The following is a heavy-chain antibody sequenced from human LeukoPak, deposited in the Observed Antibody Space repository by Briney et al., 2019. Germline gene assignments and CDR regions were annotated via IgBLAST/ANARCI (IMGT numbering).Heavy chain of an antibody. J-gene: IGHJ6*02. CDR3: ARDYYGSGSYYDGMDV. CDR1: GIIFSSYE. D-gene: IGHD3-10*01. V-gene: IGHV3-48*03. CDR2: ISSSGSTI. Sequence: GGSLRLSCAASGIIFSSYEMNWVRQAPGKGLEWVSYISSSGSTIYYADSVKGRFTSSRDNAKNSLYLQMNSLRAEDTAVYYCARDYYGSGSYYDGMDVRGQGTTVTVSS.